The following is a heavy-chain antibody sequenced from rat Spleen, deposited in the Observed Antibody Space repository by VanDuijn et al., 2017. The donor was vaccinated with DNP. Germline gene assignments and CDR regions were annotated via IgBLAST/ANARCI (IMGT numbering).Heavy chain of an antibody. Sequence: QVQLKESGPGLVQPSQTLSLTCTVSGFSLADYSIHWVRQPPGKGLEWMGRIRSGGSTDYNSALKSRLSISRDTSKSQVFLKMNSLQTEDTAMYFCVRRGLGPWGYFDDWGQGVMDTVSS. CDR1: GFSLADYS. CDR3: VRRGLGPWGYFDD. V-gene: IGHV2-19*01. CDR2: IRSGGST. J-gene: IGHJ2*01. D-gene: IGHD4-4*01.